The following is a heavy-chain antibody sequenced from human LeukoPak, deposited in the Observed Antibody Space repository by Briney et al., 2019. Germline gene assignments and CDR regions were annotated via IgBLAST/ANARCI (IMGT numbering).Heavy chain of an antibody. D-gene: IGHD5-18*01. CDR3: AKDPPTVMANAFHI. CDR2: INTSGGTT. J-gene: IGHJ3*02. Sequence: GGSLRLSCAASGFTFSSYGMSWVRQAPGKELEWVSGINTSGGTTYYADSVKGRFTISRDNSKNTLYLQMNSLRADDTAAYYCAKDPPTVMANAFHIWGQGTMVTVSS. V-gene: IGHV3-23*01. CDR1: GFTFSSYG.